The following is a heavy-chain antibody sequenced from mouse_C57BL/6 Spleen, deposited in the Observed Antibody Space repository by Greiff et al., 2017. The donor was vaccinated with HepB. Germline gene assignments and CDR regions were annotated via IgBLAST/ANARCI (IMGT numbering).Heavy chain of an antibody. V-gene: IGHV1-15*01. J-gene: IGHJ1*03. CDR3: TRDYYGSSYGAFDV. CDR2: IDPETGGT. Sequence: VKLMESGAELVRPGASVTLSCKASGYTFTDYEMHWVKQTPVHGLEWIGAIDPETGGTAYNQKFKGKAILTADKSSSTAYMELRSLTSEDSAVYYCTRDYYGSSYGAFDVWGTGTTVTVSS. CDR1: GYTFTDYE. D-gene: IGHD1-1*01.